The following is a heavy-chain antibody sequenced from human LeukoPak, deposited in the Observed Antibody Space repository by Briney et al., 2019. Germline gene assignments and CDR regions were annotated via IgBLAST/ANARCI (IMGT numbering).Heavy chain of an antibody. V-gene: IGHV5-51*01. CDR3: ARQGCSSTSCPLYFDY. D-gene: IGHD2-2*01. J-gene: IGHJ4*02. Sequence: GESLQISCEASGHTFTNSWIGWVRQMPGKGLEWMGIIYPGDSDTRYSPSFQGQVTISADKSISTAYLQWSSLKASDTAMYYCARQGCSSTSCPLYFDYWGQGTLVTVSS. CDR2: IYPGDSDT. CDR1: GHTFTNSW.